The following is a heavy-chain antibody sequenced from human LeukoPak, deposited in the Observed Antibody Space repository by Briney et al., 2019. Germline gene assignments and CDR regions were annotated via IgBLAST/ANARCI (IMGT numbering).Heavy chain of an antibody. CDR2: ISAGGGST. V-gene: IGHV3-23*01. J-gene: IGHJ5*02. D-gene: IGHD6-13*01. CDR1: GLTFSDYS. Sequence: PGGSLRLSCAASGLTFSDYSMTWVRQAPGKGLFWVSGISAGGGSTYYADSVKGRFTISRVNPKNTVYLQMNSLSAEDTAVYYCAKAPGPYSTTDWFDPWGQGTLVTVSS. CDR3: AKAPGPYSTTDWFDP.